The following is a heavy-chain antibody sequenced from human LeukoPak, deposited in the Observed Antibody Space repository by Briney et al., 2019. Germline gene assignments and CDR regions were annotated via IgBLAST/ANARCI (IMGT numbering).Heavy chain of an antibody. D-gene: IGHD5-12*01. CDR1: GFTFTSCA. CDR2: ISSDGRNK. V-gene: IGHV3-30*18. Sequence: PGGSLRLSCAASGFTFTSCAMHWVRQAPGKGLQWVAVISSDGRNKYYADSVKGRFTISRDNSENTLYLQMNSLRPEDTAVYYCAKDAIIVATIREIDSWGQGTLVTVSS. J-gene: IGHJ4*02. CDR3: AKDAIIVATIREIDS.